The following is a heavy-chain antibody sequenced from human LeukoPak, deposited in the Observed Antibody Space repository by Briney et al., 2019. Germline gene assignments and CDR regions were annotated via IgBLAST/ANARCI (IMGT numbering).Heavy chain of an antibody. CDR3: ARVWYYYDSSGYCGSEYYFDY. Sequence: ASVKVSCKASGYTFTSYGISWVRQAPGQGLEWMGWINPNSGGTNYAQKFQGRVTMTRDTSISTAYMELSRLRSDDTAVYYCARVWYYYDSSGYCGSEYYFDYWGQGTLVTVSS. J-gene: IGHJ4*02. CDR1: GYTFTSYG. V-gene: IGHV1-2*02. D-gene: IGHD3-22*01. CDR2: INPNSGGT.